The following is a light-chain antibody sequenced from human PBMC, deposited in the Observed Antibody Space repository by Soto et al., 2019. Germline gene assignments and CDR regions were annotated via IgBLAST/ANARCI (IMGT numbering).Light chain of an antibody. CDR1: QDISNY. CDR3: QQSHNLPLT. Sequence: DIQMTQSPSSLSASVGDRVTITCQASQDISNYLNWYQLKPGEAPKLLIYDTSNLETGVPSRFSGSKSGTDFTFAISSLQPEDIATYYCQQSHNLPLTFGGGTKVQI. CDR2: DTS. J-gene: IGKJ4*01. V-gene: IGKV1-33*01.